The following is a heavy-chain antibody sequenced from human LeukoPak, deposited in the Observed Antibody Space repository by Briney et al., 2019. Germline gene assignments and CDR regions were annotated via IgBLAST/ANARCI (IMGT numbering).Heavy chain of an antibody. J-gene: IGHJ4*02. CDR3: ARAPHLAATRVDY. Sequence: ASVKVSCKASGYTFTNYGISWVRQAPGQGLEWMVWITAYNGNTNYAQNLQGRVTMTTDTSTTTAYMELRSLTTDDTAAYYCARAPHLAATRVDYWGQGTLVTVSS. CDR2: ITAYNGNT. CDR1: GYTFTNYG. D-gene: IGHD5-12*01. V-gene: IGHV1-18*01.